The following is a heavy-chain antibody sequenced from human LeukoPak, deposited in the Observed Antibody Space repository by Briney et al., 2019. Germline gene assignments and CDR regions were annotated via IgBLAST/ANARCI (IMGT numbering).Heavy chain of an antibody. V-gene: IGHV3-30*02. Sequence: GGSLRLSCAASGFTFSSYGMHWVRQAPGKGLEWVAFIRYGGSNKYYADSVKGRFAISRDNSKNTLYLQMNSLRAEDTAVYYCAKIISSSSREGRWGQGTLVTVSS. CDR2: IRYGGSNK. CDR3: AKIISSSSREGR. J-gene: IGHJ4*02. D-gene: IGHD6-6*01. CDR1: GFTFSSYG.